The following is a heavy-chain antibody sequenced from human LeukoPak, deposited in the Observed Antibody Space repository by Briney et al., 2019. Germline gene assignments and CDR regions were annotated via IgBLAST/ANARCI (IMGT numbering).Heavy chain of an antibody. J-gene: IGHJ4*02. Sequence: SETLSLTCTVSGGSISSYYWSWIRQPPGKGLEWIGYIYYSGSTNYNPSPKSRVTISVDTSKNQFSLKLSSVTAADTAVYYCARLSSSWKNSGVDYWGQGTLVTVSS. V-gene: IGHV4-59*01. CDR2: IYYSGST. D-gene: IGHD6-13*01. CDR3: ARLSSSWKNSGVDY. CDR1: GGSISSYY.